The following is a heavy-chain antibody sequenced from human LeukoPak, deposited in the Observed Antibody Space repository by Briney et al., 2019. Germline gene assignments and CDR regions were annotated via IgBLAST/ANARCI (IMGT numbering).Heavy chain of an antibody. D-gene: IGHD4-23*01. Sequence: SETLSLTCAVYGESFTTFYWGWIRQTPGKGLEWIGEINHTGSTNYNPSLKSRVTISIDTSKNQFSLKLNSVTAADTAVYYCATSSYGGNFGLFDYWGQGILVTVSS. J-gene: IGHJ4*02. CDR1: GESFTTFY. CDR2: INHTGST. V-gene: IGHV4-34*01. CDR3: ATSSYGGNFGLFDY.